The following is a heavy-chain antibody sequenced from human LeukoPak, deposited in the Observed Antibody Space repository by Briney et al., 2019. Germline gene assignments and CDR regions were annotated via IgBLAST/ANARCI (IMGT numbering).Heavy chain of an antibody. CDR3: AREVGLRFLEWLYDDAFDI. Sequence: SETLSLTCTVSGGSISSSSYYWGWIRQPPGKGLEWIGSIYYSGSTYYNPSLKSRVTISVDTSKNQFSLKLSSVTAADTAVYYCAREVGLRFLEWLYDDAFDIWGQGTMVTVSS. J-gene: IGHJ3*02. CDR2: IYYSGST. CDR1: GGSISSSSYY. D-gene: IGHD3-3*01. V-gene: IGHV4-39*07.